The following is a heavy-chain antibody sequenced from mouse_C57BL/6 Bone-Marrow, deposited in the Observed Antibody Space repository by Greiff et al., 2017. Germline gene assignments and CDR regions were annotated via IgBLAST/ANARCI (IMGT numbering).Heavy chain of an antibody. CDR1: GYTFTSYW. D-gene: IGHD1-1*01. V-gene: IGHV1-64*01. J-gene: IGHJ2*01. Sequence: VKLVESGAELVKPGASVKLSCKASGYTFTSYWMHWVKQRPGQGLEWIGMIHPNSGSTNYNEKFKSKATLTVDKSSSTAYMQLSSLTSEDSAVYYCARPPYGSSFFDYWGQGTTLTVSS. CDR3: ARPPYGSSFFDY. CDR2: IHPNSGST.